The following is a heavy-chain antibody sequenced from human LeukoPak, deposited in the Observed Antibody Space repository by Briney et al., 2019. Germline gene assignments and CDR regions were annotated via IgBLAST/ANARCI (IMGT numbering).Heavy chain of an antibody. Sequence: SETLSLTCTVSGGSISSYYRSWIRQPAGKGLEWIGRIYTSGSTNYNPSLKSRVTMSVDTSKNQFSLKLSSVTAADTAVYYCARGGSSWDDYYYYYGMDVWGQGTTVTVSS. CDR2: IYTSGST. D-gene: IGHD6-13*01. V-gene: IGHV4-4*07. CDR1: GGSISSYY. J-gene: IGHJ6*02. CDR3: ARGGSSWDDYYYYYGMDV.